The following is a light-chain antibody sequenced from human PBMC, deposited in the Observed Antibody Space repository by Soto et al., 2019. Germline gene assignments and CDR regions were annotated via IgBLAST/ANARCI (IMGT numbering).Light chain of an antibody. CDR3: QQANSFPIT. CDR2: KAS. J-gene: IGKJ5*01. V-gene: IGKV1-5*03. CDR1: QSISSW. Sequence: DIEMTQSPSTLSASVGDIVTITCRASQSISSWLAWYQQKPGKAPKLLIYKASSLESGVPSRFSGSGSGTEFTLTISSLQPEDFATYYCQQANSFPITFGQGTRLENK.